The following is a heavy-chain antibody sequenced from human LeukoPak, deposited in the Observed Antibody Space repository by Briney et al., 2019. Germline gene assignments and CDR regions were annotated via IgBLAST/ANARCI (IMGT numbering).Heavy chain of an antibody. J-gene: IGHJ4*02. CDR2: INPSAGGT. CDR1: GYAFTTYY. Sequence: ASVKVSCKASGYAFTTYYIHWVRLAPGQGLQWMGIINPSAGGTVYAQKFQGRVTVTRDTSINTVYMELSSLRPDDTAVYYCARDRRSSGWFLSHFDYWGQGALVTVSS. V-gene: IGHV1-46*01. CDR3: ARDRRSSGWFLSHFDY. D-gene: IGHD6-19*01.